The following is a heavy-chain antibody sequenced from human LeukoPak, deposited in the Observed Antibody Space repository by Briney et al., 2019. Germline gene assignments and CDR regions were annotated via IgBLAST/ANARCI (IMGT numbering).Heavy chain of an antibody. V-gene: IGHV4-4*07. Sequence: SETLSLTCTVSGGSISSYYWSWIRQPAGKGLEWIGRIYTSGSTNYNPSLKSRVTMSVDTSKNQFSLKLSSVTAADTAVYYCARDTYYYDSSGYSHRGYYFDYWGQGTLVTVSS. CDR1: GGSISSYY. J-gene: IGHJ4*02. CDR3: ARDTYYYDSSGYSHRGYYFDY. D-gene: IGHD3-22*01. CDR2: IYTSGST.